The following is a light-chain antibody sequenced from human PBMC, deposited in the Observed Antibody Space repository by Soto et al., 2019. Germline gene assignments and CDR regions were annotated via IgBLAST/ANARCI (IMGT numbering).Light chain of an antibody. CDR3: QSYDNNLRGVL. V-gene: IGLV1-40*01. CDR1: SSNIGAGSD. CDR2: GNK. J-gene: IGLJ2*01. Sequence: QSVLTQPPSVSGAPGQIVTISCTGSSSNIGAGSDVHWYQQSPGRVPKLLVYGNKHRPSGVSDRFSASKSGTSASLAITGLQADDEADYYCQSYDNNLRGVLFGGGTKVTVL.